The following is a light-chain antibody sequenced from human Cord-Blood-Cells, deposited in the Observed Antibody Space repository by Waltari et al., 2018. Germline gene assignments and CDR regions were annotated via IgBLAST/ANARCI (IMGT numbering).Light chain of an antibody. V-gene: IGLV2-14*01. J-gene: IGLJ2*01. Sequence: QSALTQPASVSGSPGQSITISCTGTSSDVGGYNYVSWYQQPPGKAPKLMIYDVSNRPSRVSSRFSGSKSGNTASLTISGLQAEDEADYYCSSYTSSSVVFGGGTKLTVL. CDR2: DVS. CDR3: SSYTSSSVV. CDR1: SSDVGGYNY.